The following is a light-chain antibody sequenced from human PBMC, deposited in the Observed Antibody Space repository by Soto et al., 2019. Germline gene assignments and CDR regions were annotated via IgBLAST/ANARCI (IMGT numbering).Light chain of an antibody. CDR1: QGISNN. V-gene: IGKV1-27*01. Sequence: DIQMTQSPSSLSASVGDRDTITCRASQGISNNLAWYQQKPGKVPKLLIYAASTLQSGVPSRFSGSGSGTDFTLTISSLQPEDVATYYCQKYNSAPPTFGQGTRLEIK. J-gene: IGKJ5*01. CDR2: AAS. CDR3: QKYNSAPPT.